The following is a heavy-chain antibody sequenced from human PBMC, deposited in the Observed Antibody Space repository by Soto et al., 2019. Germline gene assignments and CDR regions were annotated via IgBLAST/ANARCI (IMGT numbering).Heavy chain of an antibody. CDR2: IYYSGST. Sequence: SETLSLTCTVSGGSISSGGYYWSWIRQHPGKGLEWIGYIYYSGSTYYNPSLKSRVTISVDTSKNQFSLKLSSVTAADTAVYYCARGRYCSGGSCYDFDYWGQGTLVPVSS. CDR1: GGSISSGGYY. J-gene: IGHJ4*02. D-gene: IGHD2-15*01. V-gene: IGHV4-31*03. CDR3: ARGRYCSGGSCYDFDY.